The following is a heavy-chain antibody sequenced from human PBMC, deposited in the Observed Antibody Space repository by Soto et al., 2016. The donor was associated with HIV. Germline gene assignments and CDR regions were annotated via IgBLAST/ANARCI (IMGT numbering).Heavy chain of an antibody. D-gene: IGHD6-13*01. CDR1: GFTFSSYG. CDR2: IWFDGSNK. V-gene: IGHV3-33*01. Sequence: VQLVESGGGVVQPGRSLRLSCAASGFTFSSYGMHWVRQAPGKGLEWVAIIWFDGSNKYYADSVKGRFTISRDNSKNTLYLQMNSLRAEDTAVYYCARIEQVKGAFDIVGPRDNGHVSS. J-gene: IGHJ3*02. CDR3: ARIEQVKGAFDI.